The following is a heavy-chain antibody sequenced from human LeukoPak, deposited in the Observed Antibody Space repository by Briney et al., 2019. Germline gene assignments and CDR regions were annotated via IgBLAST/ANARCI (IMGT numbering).Heavy chain of an antibody. V-gene: IGHV1-18*01. CDR3: ARVFAPAYSSGWYCDY. CDR2: ISAYNGNT. CDR1: GYTFTSYG. Sequence: ASVKVSCKASGYTFTSYGISWVRQPPGQGLEWMGWISAYNGNTNYAQKLQGRVTMTTDTSTSTAYMELRSLRSDDTAVYYCARVFAPAYSSGWYCDYWGQGTLVTVSS. J-gene: IGHJ4*02. D-gene: IGHD6-19*01.